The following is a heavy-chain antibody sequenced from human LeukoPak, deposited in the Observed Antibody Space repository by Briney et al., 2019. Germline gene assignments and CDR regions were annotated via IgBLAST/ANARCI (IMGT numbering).Heavy chain of an antibody. CDR2: INPNSGGT. Sequence: ASVKVSCKASGYTFTGYYMHWVRQAPGQGLEWMGWINPNSGGTNYAQKFQGRVTMTRDTSISTAYMELSRLRSDDTAVYYCASIYMYSSSWYYFDYWGQGTLVTVSS. V-gene: IGHV1-2*02. J-gene: IGHJ4*02. CDR1: GYTFTGYY. D-gene: IGHD6-13*01. CDR3: ASIYMYSSSWYYFDY.